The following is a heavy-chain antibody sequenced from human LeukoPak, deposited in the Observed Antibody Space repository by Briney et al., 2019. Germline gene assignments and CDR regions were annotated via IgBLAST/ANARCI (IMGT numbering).Heavy chain of an antibody. CDR3: ARTRIAAAGSLLDY. CDR1: GFTFSSYS. CDR2: ISYDGSNK. V-gene: IGHV3-30-3*01. Sequence: GGSLRLSCAASGFTFSSYSMHWVRQAPGKGLEWVAVISYDGSNKYYADSVKGRFTISRDNSKNTLYLQMNSLRAEDTGVYYCARTRIAAAGSLLDYWGQGTLVTVSS. J-gene: IGHJ4*02. D-gene: IGHD6-13*01.